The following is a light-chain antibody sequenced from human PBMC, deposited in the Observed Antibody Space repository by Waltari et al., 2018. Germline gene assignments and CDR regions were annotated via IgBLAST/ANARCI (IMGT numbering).Light chain of an antibody. J-gene: IGKJ2*01. CDR2: KVS. CDR1: HGLVYSDGNTY. V-gene: IGKV2-30*01. CDR3: MQASHWPYT. Sequence: DVVMTQSPLSLPVSLGQPASISCRSSHGLVYSDGNTYLSWFHQRPGQSPRRLIYKVSNRDSGVPDRFTGSGSGTEFTLNINRVEAEDAGIYSCMQASHWPYTFGQGTKLEIK.